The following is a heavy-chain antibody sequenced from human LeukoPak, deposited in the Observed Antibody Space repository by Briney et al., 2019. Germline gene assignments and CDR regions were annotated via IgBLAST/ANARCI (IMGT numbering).Heavy chain of an antibody. CDR2: INHSGST. CDR1: GGSFNGYY. CDR3: ARREVGIAVAGTAMDWFDP. J-gene: IGHJ5*02. D-gene: IGHD6-19*01. Sequence: KSSETLSLTCAVYGGSFNGYYWSWIRQPPGKGLEWIGEINHSGSTNYNPSLKSRVTISVDTSKNQFSLKLSSVTAADTAVYYCARREVGIAVAGTAMDWFDPWGQGTLVTVSS. V-gene: IGHV4-34*01.